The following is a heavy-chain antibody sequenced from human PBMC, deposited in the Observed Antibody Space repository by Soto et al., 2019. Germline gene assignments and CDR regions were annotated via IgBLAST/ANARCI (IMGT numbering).Heavy chain of an antibody. Sequence: ASVQVSCQASGSTYPSYAMHWVRQEPEQRLEWMGWINAGNGNTKYSQKFQGRVTITRDTSASTAYMELSSLRSEDTAVYYCASSYDLSGWYYYYGMDVWGQGTTVTVSS. V-gene: IGHV1-3*01. CDR1: GSTYPSYA. J-gene: IGHJ6*02. D-gene: IGHD6-19*01. CDR2: INAGNGNT. CDR3: ASSYDLSGWYYYYGMDV.